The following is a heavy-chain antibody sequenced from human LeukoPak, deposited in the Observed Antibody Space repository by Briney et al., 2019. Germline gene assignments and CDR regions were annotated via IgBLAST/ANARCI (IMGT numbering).Heavy chain of an antibody. V-gene: IGHV3-30*01. CDR3: ARDSYCSSTSCYSLDY. J-gene: IGHJ4*02. Sequence: GGSLRLSCAASGFTFSDYAMHWVRQAPGKGLEWVAVISYDGSNKYYADSVKGRFTISRDNSKNTLYPQMNSLRAEDTAVYYCARDSYCSSTSCYSLDYGGQGTLVTVSS. CDR1: GFTFSDYA. D-gene: IGHD2-2*01. CDR2: ISYDGSNK.